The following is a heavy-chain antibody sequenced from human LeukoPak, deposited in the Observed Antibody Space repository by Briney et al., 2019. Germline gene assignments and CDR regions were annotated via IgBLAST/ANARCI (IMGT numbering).Heavy chain of an antibody. CDR1: GFTFSSYS. Sequence: GGSLRLSCAASGFTFSSYSMNWVRQAPGKGLEWVAFIRYDGIYKYYADSVKGRFTIFRDKSKTTLFLQMDSLRAEDTAVYYCARGIAEIDYWGQGTLVTVSS. J-gene: IGHJ4*02. D-gene: IGHD1-14*01. CDR2: IRYDGIYK. V-gene: IGHV3-30*02. CDR3: ARGIAEIDY.